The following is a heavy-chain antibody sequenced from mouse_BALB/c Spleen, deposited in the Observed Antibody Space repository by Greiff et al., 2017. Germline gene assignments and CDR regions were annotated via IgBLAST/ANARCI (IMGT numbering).Heavy chain of an antibody. CDR2: IYPGSGST. Sequence: LQQPGSELVRPGASVKLSCKASGYTFTSYWMHWVKQRPGQGLEWIGNIYPGSGSTNYDEKFKSKATLTVDTSSSTAYMQLSSLTSEDSAVYYCTDGYSLDYWGQGTTRTVSS. V-gene: IGHV1S22*01. CDR1: GYTFTSYW. D-gene: IGHD2-3*01. J-gene: IGHJ2*01. CDR3: TDGYSLDY.